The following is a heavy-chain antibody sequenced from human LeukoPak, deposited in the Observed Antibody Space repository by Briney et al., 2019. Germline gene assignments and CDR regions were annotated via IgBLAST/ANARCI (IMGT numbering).Heavy chain of an antibody. CDR2: IYYSGST. V-gene: IGHV4-31*03. J-gene: IGHJ4*02. D-gene: IGHD2-2*01. Sequence: SETLSLTYTVSGGSISSGGYYWRWIRQHPGKGLEWIGYIYYSGSTYYNPSLKSRVTISVDTSKNQFSLKLSSVTAADTAVYYCASVVPDAYNSAYYFDYWGQGTLVTVSS. CDR3: ASVVPDAYNSAYYFDY. CDR1: GGSISSGGYY.